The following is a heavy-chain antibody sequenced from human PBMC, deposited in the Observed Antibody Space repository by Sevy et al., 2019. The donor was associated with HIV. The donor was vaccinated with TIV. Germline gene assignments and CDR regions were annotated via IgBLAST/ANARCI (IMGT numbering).Heavy chain of an antibody. CDR2: INPNRGGT. V-gene: IGHV1-2*06. CDR1: GYTFTGYY. J-gene: IGHJ4*02. D-gene: IGHD5-12*01. Sequence: ASVKVSCKASGYTFTGYYMHWVRQAPGQGLEWMGRINPNRGGTNCAQKFQGRVTMTRETSISTAYMELSRLRADDTAVYYWSRERVEVATTITYYFDYWGQGTLVTVSS. CDR3: SRERVEVATTITYYFDY.